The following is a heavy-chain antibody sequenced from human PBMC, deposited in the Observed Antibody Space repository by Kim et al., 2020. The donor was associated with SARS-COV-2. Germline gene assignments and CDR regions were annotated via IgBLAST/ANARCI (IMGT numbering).Heavy chain of an antibody. D-gene: IGHD3-10*01. CDR2: IFDSGNI. CDR1: GGSINSGDYY. J-gene: IGHJ3*01. V-gene: IGHV4-31*03. Sequence: SETLSLTCTVSGGSINSGDYYWSWIRQHPGKGLEWIGYIFDSGNIYYSPSLKGRASISMDTSKNQFSLKLTSVTAADTAVYYCARDPKLGDDFDVWGQGTRDTVSS. CDR3: ARDPKLGDDFDV.